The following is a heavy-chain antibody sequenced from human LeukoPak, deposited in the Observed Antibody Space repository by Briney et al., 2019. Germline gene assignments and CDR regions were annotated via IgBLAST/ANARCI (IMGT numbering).Heavy chain of an antibody. V-gene: IGHV3-48*03. CDR1: GFTFRSYE. D-gene: IGHD6-13*01. J-gene: IGHJ3*02. CDR2: LSSSGSAF. CDR3: AREAISGSSWSDAFDI. Sequence: PGGSLTLSCEDSGFTFRSYEMNWVRQAPGKGLEWIAYLSSSGSAFSYADSVKGRFTISRDNAKNSLYLQMNSLRAEDTAVYYCAREAISGSSWSDAFDIWGQGTMVTVSS.